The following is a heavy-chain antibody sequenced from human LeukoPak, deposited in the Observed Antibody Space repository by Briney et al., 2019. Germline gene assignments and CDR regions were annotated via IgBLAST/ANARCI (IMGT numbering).Heavy chain of an antibody. Sequence: SETLSLTCTVSGGSISSYYWSWIRQSPGKGLEWIGEINHSGSTNYNPSLKSRVTISVDTSKNQFSLKLSSVTAADTAVYYCARARHYYYYYMDVWGKGTTVTVSS. J-gene: IGHJ6*03. CDR1: GGSISSYY. CDR2: INHSGST. CDR3: ARARHYYYYYMDV. V-gene: IGHV4-34*01.